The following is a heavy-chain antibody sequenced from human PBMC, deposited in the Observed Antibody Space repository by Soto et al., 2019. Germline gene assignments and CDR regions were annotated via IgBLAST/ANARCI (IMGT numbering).Heavy chain of an antibody. D-gene: IGHD2-15*01. CDR1: GGSFSGYY. CDR3: ARGAPRYCSGGSCYANTHPYNWFDP. J-gene: IGHJ5*02. V-gene: IGHV4-34*01. CDR2: INHSGST. Sequence: SETLSLTCAVYGGSFSGYYWSWIRQPPGKGLEWIGEINHSGSTNYNPSLKSRVTISVDTSKNQFSLKLSSVTAADTAVYYCARGAPRYCSGGSCYANTHPYNWFDPWGQGTLVTVSS.